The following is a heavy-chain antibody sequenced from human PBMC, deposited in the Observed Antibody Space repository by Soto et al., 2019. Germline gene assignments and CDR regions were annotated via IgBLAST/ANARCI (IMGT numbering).Heavy chain of an antibody. CDR1: GGSFSGYY. V-gene: IGHV4-34*01. D-gene: IGHD1-26*01. Sequence: SETLSLTCAVYGGSFSGYYWSWVRQPPGKGLEWIGEINHSGSTNYNPSLKSRVTISVDTSKNQFSLKLSSVTAADTAVYYCARDPSGSYYHFDPWGQGTLVTVSS. CDR3: ARDPSGSYYHFDP. CDR2: INHSGST. J-gene: IGHJ5*02.